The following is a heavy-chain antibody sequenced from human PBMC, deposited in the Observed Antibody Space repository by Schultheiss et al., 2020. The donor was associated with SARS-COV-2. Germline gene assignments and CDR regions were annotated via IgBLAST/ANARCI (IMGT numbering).Heavy chain of an antibody. J-gene: IGHJ5*02. CDR2: ISSSSSYI. CDR1: GFTFSDYY. Sequence: GESLKISCAASGFTFSDYYMSWIRQAPGKGLEWVSYISSSSSYIYYADSVKGRFTISRDNAKNSLYLQMNSLRAEDTAVYYCAKLPAAMPPNWFDPWGQGTLVTVSS. CDR3: AKLPAAMPPNWFDP. V-gene: IGHV3-11*03. D-gene: IGHD2-2*01.